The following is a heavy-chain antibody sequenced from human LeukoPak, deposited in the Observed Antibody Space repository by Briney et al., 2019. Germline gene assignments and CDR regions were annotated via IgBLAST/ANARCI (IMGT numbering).Heavy chain of an antibody. CDR2: INHSGST. D-gene: IGHD3-22*01. CDR1: GGSFSGYY. V-gene: IGHV4-34*01. J-gene: IGHJ4*02. CDR3: ARIMTYYYDSSGQTRRYYFDY. Sequence: SETLSLACAVYGGSFSGYYWSWIRQPPGKGLEWTGEINHSGSTNYNPSLKSRVTISVDTSKNQFSLKLSSVTAADTAVYYCARIMTYYYDSSGQTRRYYFDYWGQGTLVTVSS.